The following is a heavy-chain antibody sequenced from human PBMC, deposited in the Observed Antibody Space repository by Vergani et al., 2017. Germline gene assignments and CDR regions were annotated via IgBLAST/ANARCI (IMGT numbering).Heavy chain of an antibody. CDR2: IDHTGRP. D-gene: IGHD2-8*01. V-gene: IGHV4-34*01. J-gene: IGHJ6*03. CDR1: GGSFTSYH. Sequence: QVQLQQWGGGLLKPSETLSLTCVVNGGSFTSYHWTLIRQSPGEGLERVGDIDHTGRPDYNPSLNRRLTMSVDMSRNQFSLTLNSVTATDTATYFCARVNAETNGHLYYYYYMDVWGQGTAVTVS. CDR3: ARVNAETNGHLYYYYYMDV.